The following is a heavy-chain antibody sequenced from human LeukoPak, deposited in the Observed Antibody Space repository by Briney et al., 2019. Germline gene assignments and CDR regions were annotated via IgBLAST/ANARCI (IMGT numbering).Heavy chain of an antibody. CDR3: ARDNIVVVPAALVEWFDP. Sequence: ASVKVSCNASGYTFTSYGISWVRQAPGQGLEWMGWISAYNGNTNYAQKPQGRVTMTTDTSTSTAYMELRSLRSDDTAVYYCARDNIVVVPAALVEWFDPWGQGTLVTVSS. D-gene: IGHD2-2*01. V-gene: IGHV1-18*01. CDR1: GYTFTSYG. CDR2: ISAYNGNT. J-gene: IGHJ5*02.